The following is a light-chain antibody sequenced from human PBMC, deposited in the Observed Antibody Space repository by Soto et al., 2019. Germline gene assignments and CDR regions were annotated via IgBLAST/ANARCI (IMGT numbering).Light chain of an antibody. CDR1: QSVGTW. J-gene: IGKJ1*01. CDR3: QQYNRNTWS. Sequence: DIPMTQSPSTLSASVGGRVTITCRASQSVGTWVAWYQQKPGKAPKLLIYDASNLESGVPSRFSGSGSGTEFTLTITTLQPDDFATYFCQQYNRNTWSFGPGTKVDI. CDR2: DAS. V-gene: IGKV1-5*01.